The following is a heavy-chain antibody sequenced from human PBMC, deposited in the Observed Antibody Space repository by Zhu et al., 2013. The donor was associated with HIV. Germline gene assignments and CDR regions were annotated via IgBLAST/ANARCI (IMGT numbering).Heavy chain of an antibody. CDR3: AKGMTARARSAFDI. Sequence: EVQLLESGGGLGQPGGSLRLSCAASGFTFSNYAMTWVRQAPGKGLEWVSTFSGSGSSNTNYAESVKGRFTISRDNSKNTLYLQMNSLRPEDTAVYHCAKGMTARARSAFDIWGQGTMVTVSS. CDR1: GFTFSNYA. J-gene: IGHJ3*02. V-gene: IGHV3-23*01. CDR2: FSGSGSSNT. D-gene: IGHD5-18*01.